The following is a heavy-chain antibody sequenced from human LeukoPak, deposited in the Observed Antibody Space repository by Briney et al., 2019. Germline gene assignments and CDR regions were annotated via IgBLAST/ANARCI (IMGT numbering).Heavy chain of an antibody. V-gene: IGHV4-59*08. D-gene: IGHD6-13*01. CDR1: GGSISNYY. Sequence: ASETLSLTCTVAGGSISNYYWSWIRQPPGKGLECMGYIYYSETTNYNPSLKTRVTISVDTSKNQFSLKLGSVTAADTAVYYCARHGGYSSPYLHWGQGTLVTVSS. CDR3: ARHGGYSSPYLH. CDR2: IYYSETT. J-gene: IGHJ1*01.